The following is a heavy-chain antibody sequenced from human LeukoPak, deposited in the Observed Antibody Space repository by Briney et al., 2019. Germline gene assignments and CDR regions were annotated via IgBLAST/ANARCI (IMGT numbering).Heavy chain of an antibody. V-gene: IGHV3-30*18. CDR1: GFTFSSYG. Sequence: GGSLRLSCAASGFTFSSYGMHWVRQAPGKGLEWVAVISYDGSNKYYADSVKGRFTISRDNSKNTLYLQMNSLRAEDTAVYYCAKGRLEWGPHWECFDYWGQGTLVTVSS. CDR2: ISYDGSNK. CDR3: AKGRLEWGPHWECFDY. D-gene: IGHD1-26*01. J-gene: IGHJ4*02.